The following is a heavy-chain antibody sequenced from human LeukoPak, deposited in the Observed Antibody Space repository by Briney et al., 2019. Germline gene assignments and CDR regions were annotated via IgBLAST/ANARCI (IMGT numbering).Heavy chain of an antibody. CDR3: ASSLVGDGRGYDAFDI. CDR2: INSHGTST. CDR1: GFTFSIYW. Sequence: PGGSLRLSCAASGFTFSIYWMSWVRQGPGKGLVWVSRINSHGTSTNYADSVKGRFTASRDNSKNTLYLQMNSLRVEDTAVYYCASSLVGDGRGYDAFDIWGHGTMVIVSS. V-gene: IGHV3-74*01. J-gene: IGHJ3*02. D-gene: IGHD3-22*01.